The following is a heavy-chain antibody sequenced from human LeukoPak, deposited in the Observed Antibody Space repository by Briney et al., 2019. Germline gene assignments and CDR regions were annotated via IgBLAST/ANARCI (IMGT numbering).Heavy chain of an antibody. J-gene: IGHJ4*02. V-gene: IGHV3-23*01. Sequence: GGSLRLSCAASGFTFNNYAMSWVRQPPGKGLEWVSGISGSGDNTYYADSVKGRFTISRDNSKNTLYVQVNSLGTEDTAAYYCAKGSYYDSSGSFYFDYWGQGTLVTVSS. CDR1: GFTFNNYA. D-gene: IGHD3-22*01. CDR3: AKGSYYDSSGSFYFDY. CDR2: ISGSGDNT.